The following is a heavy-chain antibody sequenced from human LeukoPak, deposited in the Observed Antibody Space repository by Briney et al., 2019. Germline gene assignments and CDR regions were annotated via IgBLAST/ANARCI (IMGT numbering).Heavy chain of an antibody. J-gene: IGHJ6*02. CDR1: GFTFSSYS. Sequence: PGGSLRLSCAASGFTFSSYSMNWVLQAPGKGLEWVSYISSSSSTIYYADSVKGRFTISRDNAKNSLYLQMNSLRAEDTAVYYCARDGNYDFWSGYCMYYYYYGMDVWGQGTTVTVSS. V-gene: IGHV3-48*01. CDR2: ISSSSSTI. D-gene: IGHD3-3*01. CDR3: ARDGNYDFWSGYCMYYYYYGMDV.